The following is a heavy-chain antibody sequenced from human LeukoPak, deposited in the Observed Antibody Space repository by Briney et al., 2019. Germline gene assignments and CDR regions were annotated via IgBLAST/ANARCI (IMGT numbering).Heavy chain of an antibody. CDR2: IYDGGGA. CDR1: GSTVSSKY. V-gene: IGHV3-53*01. D-gene: IGHD1-26*01. CDR3: ARLATSTGSYVDY. J-gene: IGHJ4*02. Sequence: HPGGSLRLSCAASGSTVSSKYMSWVRQAPGKGLEWLSVIYDGGGANYADSVKARFTISRDNSKNTLYLQMDSLRAEDTAVYYCARLATSTGSYVDYWGQGTLVTVSS.